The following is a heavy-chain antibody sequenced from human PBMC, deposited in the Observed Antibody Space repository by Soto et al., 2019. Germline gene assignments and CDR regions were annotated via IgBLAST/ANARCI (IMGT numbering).Heavy chain of an antibody. Sequence: SETLSLTCTVSGGSISSSSYYWGWIRQPPGKGLEWIGSIYYSGSTYYNPSLKSRVTISVDTSKNQFSLKLSSVTAADTAVYYCARPNSRDYDDYYYGMDVCRQGTTVTVSS. V-gene: IGHV4-39*01. CDR3: ARPNSRDYDDYYYGMDV. D-gene: IGHD5-12*01. J-gene: IGHJ6*02. CDR1: GGSISSSSYY. CDR2: IYYSGST.